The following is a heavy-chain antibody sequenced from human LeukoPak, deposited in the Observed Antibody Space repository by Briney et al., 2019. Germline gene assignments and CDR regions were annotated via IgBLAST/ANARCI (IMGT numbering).Heavy chain of an antibody. V-gene: IGHV3-30-3*01. CDR3: ASPADRDEYSSSWSYFDY. CDR1: GFTFSSYA. CDR2: ISYDGSNK. J-gene: IGHJ4*02. D-gene: IGHD6-13*01. Sequence: GGSLRLSCAASGFTFSSYAMHWVRQAPGKGLEWVAVISYDGSNKYYADSVKGRFTISRDNSKNTLYLQMNSLRAEDTAVYYCASPADRDEYSSSWSYFDYWGQGTLVTVSS.